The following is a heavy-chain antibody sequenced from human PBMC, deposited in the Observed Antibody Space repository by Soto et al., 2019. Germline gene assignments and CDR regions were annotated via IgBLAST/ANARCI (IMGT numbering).Heavy chain of an antibody. J-gene: IGHJ4*02. V-gene: IGHV4-39*01. CDR2: IYYSGST. CDR1: GGSISSSSYY. D-gene: IGHD3-3*01. CDR3: ARHGDFWSGYYRFDY. Sequence: SETLSLTCTVSGGSISSSSYYWGWIRQPPGKGLEWIGSIYYSGSTYYNPSLKSRVTISVDTSKNQFSLKLSSVTAADTAVYYCARHGDFWSGYYRFDYWGQGTLVT.